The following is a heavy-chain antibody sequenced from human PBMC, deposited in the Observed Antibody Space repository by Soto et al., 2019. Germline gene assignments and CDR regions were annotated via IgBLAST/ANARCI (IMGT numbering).Heavy chain of an antibody. J-gene: IGHJ5*02. D-gene: IGHD1-26*01. CDR2: HYSGGST. CDR1: GFSVSSNY. V-gene: IGHV3-53*01. CDR3: ARHRHPRGTVGATSPLDP. Sequence: GGSLRLSCAISGFSVSSNYLSWVRQAPGKGLGWVSVHYSGGSTYYADSVQGRFTISRDKSNNTLYLQMRRVRAEDTAVYFCARHRHPRGTVGATSPLDPWGQGTQVTVSS.